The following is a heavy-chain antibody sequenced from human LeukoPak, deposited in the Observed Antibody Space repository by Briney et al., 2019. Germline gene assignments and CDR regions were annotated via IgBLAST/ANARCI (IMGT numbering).Heavy chain of an antibody. Sequence: SETLSLTCAVYGASFSGFHWSWIRQPPGKGLKWIGKIDHSGRTNYNPSLKSRVTMSVDTSKDQFSLKLTSVTAADTAMYYCARGEYYDTSGDRKNWFGPWGQGTLVTVSS. CDR1: GASFSGFH. D-gene: IGHD3-22*01. CDR2: IDHSGRT. V-gene: IGHV4-34*01. J-gene: IGHJ5*02. CDR3: ARGEYYDTSGDRKNWFGP.